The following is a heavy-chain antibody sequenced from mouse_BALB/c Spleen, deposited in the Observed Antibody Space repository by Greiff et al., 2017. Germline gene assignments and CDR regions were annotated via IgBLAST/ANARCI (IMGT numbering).Heavy chain of an antibody. CDR2: ISSGGST. Sequence: EVKLMESGGGLVKPGGSLKLSCAASGFTFSSYAMSWVRQTPEKRLEWVASISSGGSTYYPDSVKGRFTISRDNARNILYLQMSSLRSEDTAMYYCAREGTTALAYWGQGTLVTVSA. CDR1: GFTFSSYA. D-gene: IGHD1-2*01. CDR3: AREGTTALAY. J-gene: IGHJ3*01. V-gene: IGHV5-6-5*01.